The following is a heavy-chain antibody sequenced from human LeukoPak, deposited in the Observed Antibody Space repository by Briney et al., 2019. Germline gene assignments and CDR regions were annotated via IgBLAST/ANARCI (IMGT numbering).Heavy chain of an antibody. CDR2: MTGSSSKK. V-gene: IGHV3-48*01. Sequence: GGSLRLSCAASGFTFSSYSMNWGRQAAGKGLGWVSYMTGSSSKKNYADSVKGRFTFSRDKAKNSLYMQMKRLRADDTAVYYCARTGLGMYSFDSWGQGTLVTVSS. D-gene: IGHD1-1*01. CDR1: GFTFSSYS. J-gene: IGHJ4*02. CDR3: ARTGLGMYSFDS.